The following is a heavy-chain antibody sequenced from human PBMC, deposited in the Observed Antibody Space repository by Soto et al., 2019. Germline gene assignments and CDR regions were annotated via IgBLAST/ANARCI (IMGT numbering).Heavy chain of an antibody. CDR2: ISYDGSNK. D-gene: IGHD3-3*01. CDR3: ARHKRDLRFLEWSYYFDY. V-gene: IGHV3-30-3*01. J-gene: IGHJ4*02. CDR1: GFTFSTYA. Sequence: QVQLVESGGGVVQPGRSLRLSCAASGFTFSTYAIHWVRQAPGKGLELVALISYDGSNKYYADSVKGRFTSSRDNSKNSLYLQMNSLRAEDTAVYYCARHKRDLRFLEWSYYFDYLGQGTLVTVSS.